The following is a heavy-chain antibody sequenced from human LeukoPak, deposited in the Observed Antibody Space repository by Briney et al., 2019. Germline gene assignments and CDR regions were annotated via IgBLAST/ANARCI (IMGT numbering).Heavy chain of an antibody. Sequence: PSETLSLTCTVSAGSISSYYWSWIRQPPGKGLEWIGYIYYSGSTNYNPSLKSRVTISVDTSKNQFSLKLSSVTAADTAVYYCARDISYVDTAMVKYNWFDPWGQGTLVTVSS. V-gene: IGHV4-59*01. CDR3: ARDISYVDTAMVKYNWFDP. CDR1: AGSISSYY. D-gene: IGHD5-18*01. J-gene: IGHJ5*02. CDR2: IYYSGST.